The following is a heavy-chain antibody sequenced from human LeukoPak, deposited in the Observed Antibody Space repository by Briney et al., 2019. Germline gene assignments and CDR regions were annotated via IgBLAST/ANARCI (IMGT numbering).Heavy chain of an antibody. V-gene: IGHV3-21*01. Sequence: PGGSLRLSCAASGFTFSSYSMNWVRQAPGKGLEWVSSISSSSSYIYYADSVKGRFTISRDNAKNSLYLQMNSLRAEDTAVYYCAKADGSSSWSRVAGYFDYWGQGTLVTVSS. D-gene: IGHD6-13*01. CDR3: AKADGSSSWSRVAGYFDY. CDR1: GFTFSSYS. J-gene: IGHJ4*02. CDR2: ISSSSSYI.